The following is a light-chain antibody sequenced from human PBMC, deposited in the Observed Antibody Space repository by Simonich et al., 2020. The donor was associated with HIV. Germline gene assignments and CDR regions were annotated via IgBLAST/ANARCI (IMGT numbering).Light chain of an antibody. CDR1: QSVSSY. V-gene: IGKV3-15*01. CDR3: HQYNDWPLT. CDR2: DAS. J-gene: IGKJ4*01. Sequence: EIVLTQSPATLSLSPGERATLSCRASQSVSSYLAWYQQKPGQAPRLLIYDASNMASGIPARFSGSGSGTEFTLTISSLQSEDFAFYYCHQYNDWPLTFGGGTKVEIK.